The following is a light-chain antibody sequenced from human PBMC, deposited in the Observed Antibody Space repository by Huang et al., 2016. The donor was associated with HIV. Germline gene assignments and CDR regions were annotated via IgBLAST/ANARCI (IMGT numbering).Light chain of an antibody. CDR1: QSLLHSDGKTY. CDR3: MQSTHRRT. CDR2: DVS. V-gene: IGKV2-29*02. Sequence: IVMTQTPLSLSVTPGQPATISCKSNQSLLHSDGKTYLYLYFQMPGQSPQLLIYDVSSRFSGVPDMFRGSGSGTDFTLKISRMEAGDVGIYYCMQSTHRRTFGQGTKLEIK. J-gene: IGKJ2*02.